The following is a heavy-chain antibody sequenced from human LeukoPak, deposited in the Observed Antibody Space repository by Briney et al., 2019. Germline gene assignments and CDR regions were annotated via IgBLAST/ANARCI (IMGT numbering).Heavy chain of an antibody. CDR1: GFTFSSYG. CDR2: ISYDGSNK. D-gene: IGHD5-12*01. V-gene: IGHV3-30*18. CDR3: AKSYSGYDLISFSVDY. Sequence: GGSLRLSRAASGFTFSSYGMHWVRQAPGKGLEWVAVISYDGSNKYYADSVKGRFTISRDNSKNTLYLQMNSLRAEDTAVYYCAKSYSGYDLISFSVDYWGQGTLVTVSS. J-gene: IGHJ4*02.